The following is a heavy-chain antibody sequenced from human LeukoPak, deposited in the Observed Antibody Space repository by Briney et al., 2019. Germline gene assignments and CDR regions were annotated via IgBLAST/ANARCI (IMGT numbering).Heavy chain of an antibody. CDR3: AIGDGLGELSSSFHY. CDR2: IGGSGGDT. CDR1: GFTFSTYA. D-gene: IGHD3-16*02. V-gene: IGHV3-23*01. J-gene: IGHJ4*02. Sequence: GGSLRLSCVVSGFTFSTYAMSWVRQAPGKGLEWVSGIGGSGGDTFYADSVRGRFTVSRDNSKNTLYLQVNSLRPEDTAVYYCAIGDGLGELSSSFHYWGQGTLVTVSS.